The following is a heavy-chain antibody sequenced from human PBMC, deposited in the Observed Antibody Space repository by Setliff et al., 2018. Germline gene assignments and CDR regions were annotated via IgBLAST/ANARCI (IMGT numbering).Heavy chain of an antibody. D-gene: IGHD6-13*01. CDR3: ARGKLDVVAAGGKFCAMDV. V-gene: IGHV3-30*02. Sequence: GESLKISCAASGFTFYNYAMHWVRQAPGKGLEWVAVIRYDGSSKYYGDSVKGRFTIFRDGSKNTLFLHMTSLRVEDTAVYYCARGKLDVVAAGGKFCAMDVWGQGTAVTGS. J-gene: IGHJ6*02. CDR2: IRYDGSSK. CDR1: GFTFYNYA.